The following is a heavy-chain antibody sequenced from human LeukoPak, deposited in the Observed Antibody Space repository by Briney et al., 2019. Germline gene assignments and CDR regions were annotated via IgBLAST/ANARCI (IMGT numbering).Heavy chain of an antibody. J-gene: IGHJ4*02. CDR3: ATLKDAVTTFDN. D-gene: IGHD4-17*01. Sequence: AGGPLRLSCAASGFIFSSRWMSWVRQAAGKGLEWVASINQGGNDKRHADSVKGRFTISRDNAKNSLSLQLNSPTAEDTAMYYCATLKDAVTTFDNWGQGTLVTVPS. CDR2: INQGGNDK. V-gene: IGHV3-7*01. CDR1: GFIFSSRW.